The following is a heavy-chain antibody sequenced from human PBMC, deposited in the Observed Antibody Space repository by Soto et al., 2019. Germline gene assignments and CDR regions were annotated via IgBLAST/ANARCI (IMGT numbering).Heavy chain of an antibody. D-gene: IGHD6-13*01. V-gene: IGHV3-53*01. CDR3: AREEIRQQGNYYYYGMDV. Sequence: GGSLRLSCAASGFTVSSKYMSWVRQAPGKGLEWVSVIYSGGSTYYADSVKGRFTISRDNSKNTLYLQMNSLRAEDTAVYYCAREEIRQQGNYYYYGMDVWGQGTTVTVSS. CDR1: GFTVSSKY. J-gene: IGHJ6*02. CDR2: IYSGGST.